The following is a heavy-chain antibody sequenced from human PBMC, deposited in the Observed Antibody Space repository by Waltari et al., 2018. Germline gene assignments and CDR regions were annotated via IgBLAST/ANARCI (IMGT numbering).Heavy chain of an antibody. Sequence: QLQLQESGPGLVKPPETLSLTCTVSGGSISSSSYYWGWIRQPPEKGLEWVASMDYSGGTYYTPSLKSRVTISVDTSKNQFSLEVRSVTAADTAVYYCARGFGSATTSRFDPWGQGIVVTVSS. D-gene: IGHD5-12*01. J-gene: IGHJ5*02. V-gene: IGHV4-39*07. CDR2: MDYSGGT. CDR1: GGSISSSSYY. CDR3: ARGFGSATTSRFDP.